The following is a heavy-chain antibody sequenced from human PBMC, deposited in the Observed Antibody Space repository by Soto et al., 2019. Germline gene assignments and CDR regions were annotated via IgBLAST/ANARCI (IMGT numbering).Heavy chain of an antibody. CDR2: VSGNNGAS. CDR3: VRDQKYFRVNCNWFDS. J-gene: IGHJ5*01. CDR1: GYTSADFG. D-gene: IGHD2-2*01. V-gene: IGHV1-18*04. Sequence: QVQLMQSGTEVKKPGASVTVSCKASGYTSADFGISWVRQAPGQGLEWMGWVSGNNGASNPAPKVQGRITMTLDTSTGVSYMALRSLRSDDTAIYYCVRDQKYFRVNCNWFDSWGQGTLVSVSS.